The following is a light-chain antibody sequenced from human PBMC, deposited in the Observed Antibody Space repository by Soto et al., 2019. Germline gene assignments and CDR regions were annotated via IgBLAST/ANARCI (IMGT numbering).Light chain of an antibody. CDR2: DAS. J-gene: IGKJ4*01. CDR3: QQRYNWPPVT. V-gene: IGKV3-11*01. CDR1: QSVYNY. Sequence: EVVLTQSPGTLSLSPGERATLSCRASQSVYNYLAWYQQKPGQAPRLLIYDASNRATGIPDRFSGSGSGTDFTLTISSLEPEDFAVYYCQQRYNWPPVTFGGGTKVEIK.